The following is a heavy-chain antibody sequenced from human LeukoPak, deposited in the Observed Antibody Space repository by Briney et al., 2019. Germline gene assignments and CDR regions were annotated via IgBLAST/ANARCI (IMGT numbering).Heavy chain of an antibody. Sequence: ASVKVSCKASGGTFSSYAISWVRQAPGQGLEWMGGIIPIFGTANYAQKFQGRVTITADESTSTAYMELSSLRSEDTAVYYCARGHTVTRADDAFDIWGQGTMVTVSS. CDR3: ARGHTVTRADDAFDI. D-gene: IGHD4-17*01. CDR1: GGTFSSYA. V-gene: IGHV1-69*13. CDR2: IIPIFGTA. J-gene: IGHJ3*02.